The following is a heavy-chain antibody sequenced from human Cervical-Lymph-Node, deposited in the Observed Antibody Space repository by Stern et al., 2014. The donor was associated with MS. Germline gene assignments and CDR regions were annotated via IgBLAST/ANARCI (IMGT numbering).Heavy chain of an antibody. J-gene: IGHJ4*02. Sequence: QVQLVESGGGVVQPGRSLRVSCSASGVIFSSYGMAWVRQAPGKGLEWVAVIWYDGSNKYYADSVKGRFTISRDNSKNTLYLQMNSLRAEDTAVYYCARGDFSSSWDLDYWGQGTLVTVSS. CDR1: GVIFSSYG. D-gene: IGHD6-13*01. V-gene: IGHV3-33*01. CDR2: IWYDGSNK. CDR3: ARGDFSSSWDLDY.